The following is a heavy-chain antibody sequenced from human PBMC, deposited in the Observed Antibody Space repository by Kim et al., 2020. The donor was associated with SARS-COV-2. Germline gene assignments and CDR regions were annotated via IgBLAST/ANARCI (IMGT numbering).Heavy chain of an antibody. Sequence: SETLSLTCAVYGGSFSAYYWSWIRQPPGKGLEWIGEINHSGYTNYNPYLKSRVTISVDTSKNQFSLKLSSVTAADTAVYYCARPSVFDYYYGMDVWGQGTTVTVSS. CDR2: INHSGYT. D-gene: IGHD1-20*01. CDR3: ARPSVFDYYYGMDV. V-gene: IGHV4-34*01. J-gene: IGHJ6*02. CDR1: GGSFSAYY.